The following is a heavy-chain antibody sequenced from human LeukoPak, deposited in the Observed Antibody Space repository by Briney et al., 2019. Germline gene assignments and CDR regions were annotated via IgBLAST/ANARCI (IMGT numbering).Heavy chain of an antibody. D-gene: IGHD5-18*01. CDR2: ISGIGVAT. V-gene: IGHV3-23*01. CDR3: ARTPEGYQYSYGPPSFRSGIALDY. CDR1: GFTFGSYA. Sequence: PGGSLRLSCAASGFTFGSYAMTWVRQAPGKGLEWVSVISGIGVATYYADSVKGRFTISRDNAKNTLYLQMNSLRAEDTAVYYCARTPEGYQYSYGPPSFRSGIALDYWGQGTLVTVSS. J-gene: IGHJ4*02.